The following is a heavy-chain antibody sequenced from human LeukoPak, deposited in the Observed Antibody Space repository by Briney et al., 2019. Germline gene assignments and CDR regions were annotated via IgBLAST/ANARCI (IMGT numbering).Heavy chain of an antibody. Sequence: GGSLRLSCAASGFIFSSHCMHCVRQAPGKGLIWISRINTDGSSTTYADSVKGRFTVSRDNAKNTLYLQMNSLRAEDTAVYFCARSGGSNQPYDYWGQGILVTVSS. V-gene: IGHV3-74*01. CDR3: ARSGGSNQPYDY. J-gene: IGHJ4*02. CDR2: INTDGSST. D-gene: IGHD1-26*01. CDR1: GFIFSSHC.